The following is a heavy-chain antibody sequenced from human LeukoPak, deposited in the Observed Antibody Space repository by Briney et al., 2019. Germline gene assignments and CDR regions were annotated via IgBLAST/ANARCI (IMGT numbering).Heavy chain of an antibody. D-gene: IGHD6-13*01. J-gene: IGHJ6*02. Sequence: AGSLRLSCAASGFTFSSYAMSWVRQAPGKWLDWVSAIYGSGGSTYYADSVKGRFTISRDNSKNTLYLQMNSLRAEDTAVYYCAKLMAGYSSSWYGDYYYYYGMDVWGQGTTVTVSS. CDR3: AKLMAGYSSSWYGDYYYYYGMDV. V-gene: IGHV3-23*01. CDR2: IYGSGGST. CDR1: GFTFSSYA.